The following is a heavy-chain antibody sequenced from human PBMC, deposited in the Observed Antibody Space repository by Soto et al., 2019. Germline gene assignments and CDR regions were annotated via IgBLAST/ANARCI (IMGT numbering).Heavy chain of an antibody. CDR3: ARGLRSYYDFWSGYPPRTGGDAFDI. CDR2: INHSGST. D-gene: IGHD3-3*01. V-gene: IGHV4-34*01. J-gene: IGHJ3*02. CDR1: GGSFSGYY. Sequence: SETLSLTCAVYGGSFSGYYWSWIRQPPGKGLEWIGEINHSGSTNYNPSLKSRVTMSVDTSYNQFSLKLSSVAAADTAVYYCARGLRSYYDFWSGYPPRTGGDAFDIWGRGTLVTVSS.